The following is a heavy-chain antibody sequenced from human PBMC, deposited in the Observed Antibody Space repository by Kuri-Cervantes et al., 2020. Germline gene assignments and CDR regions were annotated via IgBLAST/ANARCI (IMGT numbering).Heavy chain of an antibody. CDR2: INPSGGST. CDR3: ARDSEYYDILTGYSPYNWFDP. CDR1: GYTFTSYY. J-gene: IGHJ5*02. Sequence: ASVKVSCKASGYTFTSYYMHWVRQAPGQGLEWMGIINPSGGSTSYAQKFQGRVTMTEDTSTDTAYMELSSLRSEDTAVYYCARDSEYYDILTGYSPYNWFDPWGQGTLVTVSS. D-gene: IGHD3-9*01. V-gene: IGHV1-46*01.